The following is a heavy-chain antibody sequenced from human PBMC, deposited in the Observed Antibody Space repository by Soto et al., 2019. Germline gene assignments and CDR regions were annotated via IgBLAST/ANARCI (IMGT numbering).Heavy chain of an antibody. Sequence: GGSLRLSCAVSGFTFDDNAMHWVRQAPEKGLERVSGINWKSDIDYADSVKGRFTISRDNAENSLYLQMNSLRAEDTALYYCAISQDRGGRTTFIYWGQGTQVTVSS. J-gene: IGHJ4*02. CDR3: AISQDRGGRTTFIY. CDR1: GFTFDDNA. CDR2: INWKSDI. V-gene: IGHV3-9*01. D-gene: IGHD3-16*01.